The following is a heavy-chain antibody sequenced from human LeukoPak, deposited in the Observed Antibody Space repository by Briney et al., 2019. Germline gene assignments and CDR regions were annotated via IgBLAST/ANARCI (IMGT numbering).Heavy chain of an antibody. CDR3: ARRDPFDY. CDR1: GFTFSAYH. Sequence: GGSLRLSCASSGFTFSAYHMIWVRQAPGKGLEWISFISTDSGTLYYADSVKGRFTISRNNAANSLYLQMNNLRDEDTAVYYCARRDPFDYWGQGTMVTVSS. J-gene: IGHJ4*02. CDR2: ISTDSGTL. V-gene: IGHV3-48*02.